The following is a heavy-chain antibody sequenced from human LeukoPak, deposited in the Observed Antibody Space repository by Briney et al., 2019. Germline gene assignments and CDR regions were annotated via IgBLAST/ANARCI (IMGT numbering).Heavy chain of an antibody. CDR3: ARAYYVGLDY. Sequence: SVKVSCKASGGTLNNYAFSWVRLAPGQGLEWMGTIIPILTTTNYAQKFQGRVTITTDESTSTAYMELSRLTSDDTAVYYCARAYYVGLDYWGQGTLVTVSS. J-gene: IGHJ4*02. V-gene: IGHV1-69*11. CDR1: GGTLNNYA. CDR2: IIPILTTT. D-gene: IGHD1-26*01.